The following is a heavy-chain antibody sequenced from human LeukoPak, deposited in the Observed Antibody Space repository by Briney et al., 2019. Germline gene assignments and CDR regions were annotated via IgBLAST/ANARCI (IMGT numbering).Heavy chain of an antibody. CDR2: FDPADGQR. CDR1: EYSLTELS. J-gene: IGHJ6*03. D-gene: IGHD3-10*01. Sequence: GASVKVSCKISEYSLTELSMHWVRQAPGKGFEWMGRFDPADGQRNYAERFQGRLTLTEDISTQTAYMELSSLRSEDTAVYYCARGAGSGSGLGYYYMDVWGKGTTVTVSS. V-gene: IGHV1-24*01. CDR3: ARGAGSGSGLGYYYMDV.